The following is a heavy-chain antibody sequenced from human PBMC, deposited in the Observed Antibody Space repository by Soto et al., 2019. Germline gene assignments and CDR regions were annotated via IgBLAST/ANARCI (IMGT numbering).Heavy chain of an antibody. V-gene: IGHV2-5*01. CDR1: GFSFTTAGVA. CDR2: IYYNDDR. D-gene: IGHD5-12*01. J-gene: IGHJ4*02. CDR3: AHSDGGHEIISFDF. Sequence: SGPTLVNPTQTLTLTCTFSGFSFTTAGVAVGWIRQTPGGALEWLTLIYYNDDRRFSPSLKTRLTITGDTSKNQVVLSLTNVDPGDTATYFCAHSDGGHEIISFDFWGQGIPVNV.